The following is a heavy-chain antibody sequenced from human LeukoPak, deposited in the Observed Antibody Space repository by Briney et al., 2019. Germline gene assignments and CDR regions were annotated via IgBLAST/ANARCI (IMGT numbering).Heavy chain of an antibody. V-gene: IGHV1-46*01. CDR3: ARGLQENLAWLQAFSAFDI. CDR2: IIPSDGFT. J-gene: IGHJ3*02. D-gene: IGHD6-19*01. Sequence: ASVKVSCKASGYTFTNYYIHWVRQAPGQGLEWMGMIIPSDGFTTYAQKFQGRLTMTTDTSTSTAYMELRSLRSDDTAVYYCARGLQENLAWLQAFSAFDIWGQGTMVTVSS. CDR1: GYTFTNYY.